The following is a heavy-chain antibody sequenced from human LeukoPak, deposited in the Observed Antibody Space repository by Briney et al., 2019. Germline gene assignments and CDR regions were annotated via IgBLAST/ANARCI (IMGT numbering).Heavy chain of an antibody. J-gene: IGHJ6*02. CDR1: GFTLSSYA. CDR3: ARDRSIVVARDYYYYGMDV. D-gene: IGHD3-22*01. Sequence: PGGSLRLSCAASGFTLSSYAMHWVRQAPGKGLEWVAVISYDGSNKYYADSVKGRFTISRDNSKNTLYLQMNSLRAEDTAVYYCARDRSIVVARDYYYYGMDVWGQGTTVTVSS. V-gene: IGHV3-30-3*01. CDR2: ISYDGSNK.